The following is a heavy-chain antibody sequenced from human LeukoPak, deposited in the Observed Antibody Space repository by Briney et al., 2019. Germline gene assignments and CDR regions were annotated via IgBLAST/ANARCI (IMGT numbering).Heavy chain of an antibody. Sequence: SETLSLTCAVYGGSFSGYYWSWIRQPPGKGLEWIGEINHSGSTNYNPSLKSRVTISVDTSKNQFSLKLSSVTAADTAVYYCARIEYYYDSSGYYTHYYYYYYMDVWGKGTTVTISS. CDR1: GGSFSGYY. CDR2: INHSGST. D-gene: IGHD3-22*01. J-gene: IGHJ6*03. CDR3: ARIEYYYDSSGYYTHYYYYYYMDV. V-gene: IGHV4-34*01.